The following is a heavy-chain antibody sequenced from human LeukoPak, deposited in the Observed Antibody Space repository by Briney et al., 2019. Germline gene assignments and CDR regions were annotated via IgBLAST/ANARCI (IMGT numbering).Heavy chain of an antibody. Sequence: ASVKVSCKASGYTFTGYYMHWVRQAPGQGLEWMGWINPNSGGTNYAQKFQGWVTMTRDTSISTAYMELSRLRSDDTAVYYCARDITMVRGLHHGAFDIWGQGTMVTVSS. V-gene: IGHV1-2*04. CDR2: INPNSGGT. CDR1: GYTFTGYY. D-gene: IGHD3-10*01. CDR3: ARDITMVRGLHHGAFDI. J-gene: IGHJ3*02.